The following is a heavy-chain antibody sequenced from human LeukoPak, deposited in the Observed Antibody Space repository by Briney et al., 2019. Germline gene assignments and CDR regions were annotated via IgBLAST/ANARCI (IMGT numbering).Heavy chain of an antibody. D-gene: IGHD3-3*01. J-gene: IGHJ4*02. CDR1: GFTFSSYA. Sequence: GGSLRLSCAASGFTFSSYAMHWVRQAPGKGLEWVAVISYDGSNKYYADSVKGRFTISRDNSKNTLYLQMNSLRAEDTAVYYCARDLYDFWSGSPFGYFDYWGQGTLVTVSS. CDR3: ARDLYDFWSGSPFGYFDY. CDR2: ISYDGSNK. V-gene: IGHV3-30-3*01.